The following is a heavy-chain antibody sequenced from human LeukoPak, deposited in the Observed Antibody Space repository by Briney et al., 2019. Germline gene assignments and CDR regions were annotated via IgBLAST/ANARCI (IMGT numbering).Heavy chain of an antibody. CDR3: ARGIAAAALAPFDY. Sequence: TSETLSLTCTVSGGSISSYYWSWIRQPPGKGLEWIGYIYYSGSTNYNPSLKSRVTISVDTSKNQFSLKLSSVTAADTAVYYCARGIAAAALAPFDYWGQGTLVTVSS. D-gene: IGHD6-13*01. J-gene: IGHJ4*02. V-gene: IGHV4-59*12. CDR1: GGSISSYY. CDR2: IYYSGST.